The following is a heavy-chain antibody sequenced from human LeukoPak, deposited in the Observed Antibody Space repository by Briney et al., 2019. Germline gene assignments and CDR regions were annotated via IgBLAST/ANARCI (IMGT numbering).Heavy chain of an antibody. V-gene: IGHV1-8*01. CDR1: GYTFTSYD. Sequence: ASVKVSCKASGYTFTSYDINWVRQATGQGLEWMGWMNPNSGNTGYAQKFQGRATMTRNTSISTAYMELSSLRSEDTAVYYCARYTRPHALDIWGQGTMVTVSS. CDR3: ARYTRPHALDI. CDR2: MNPNSGNT. J-gene: IGHJ3*02.